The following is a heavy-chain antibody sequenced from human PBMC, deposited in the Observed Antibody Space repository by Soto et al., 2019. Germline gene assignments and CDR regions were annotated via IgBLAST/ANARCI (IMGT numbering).Heavy chain of an antibody. D-gene: IGHD5-12*01. Sequence: SETLSLTCTVSGGSISSSSYYWGWIRQPPGKGLEWIGSIYYSGSTYYNPSLKSRVTISVDTSKNQFSLKLSSVTAADTAVYYCARHEVSIVATILDYWGQGTLVTVSS. V-gene: IGHV4-39*01. CDR1: GGSISSSSYY. J-gene: IGHJ4*02. CDR2: IYYSGST. CDR3: ARHEVSIVATILDY.